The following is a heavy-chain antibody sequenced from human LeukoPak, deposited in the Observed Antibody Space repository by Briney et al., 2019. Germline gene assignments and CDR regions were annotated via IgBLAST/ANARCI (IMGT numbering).Heavy chain of an antibody. CDR3: ASDLNYYDSSGYYYFDY. CDR1: GFTFSSCA. CDR2: ISYDGSNK. D-gene: IGHD3-22*01. J-gene: IGHJ4*02. V-gene: IGHV3-30*01. Sequence: GGSLRLSCAASGFTFSSCAMHWVRQAPGKGLEWVAVISYDGSNKYYADSVKGRFTISRDNSKNTLYLQMNSLRAEDTAVYYCASDLNYYDSSGYYYFDYWGQGTPVTVSS.